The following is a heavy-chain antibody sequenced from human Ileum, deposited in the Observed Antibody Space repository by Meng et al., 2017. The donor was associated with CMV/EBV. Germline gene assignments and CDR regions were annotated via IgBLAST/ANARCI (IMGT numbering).Heavy chain of an antibody. CDR1: GFTFNDYT. V-gene: IGHV3-43*01. D-gene: IGHD5-18*01. CDR2: ITWNGGCT. CDR3: VKDGVYSSAFYH. J-gene: IGHJ4*02. Sequence: GGSLRLSCAASGFTFNDYTMHWVRQAPGKGLQWVSLITWNGGCTFYVDSVKGRFTISRDNSKNSPYLQMNSLRTDDTALYYCVKDGVYSSAFYHWGQGTLVTVSS.